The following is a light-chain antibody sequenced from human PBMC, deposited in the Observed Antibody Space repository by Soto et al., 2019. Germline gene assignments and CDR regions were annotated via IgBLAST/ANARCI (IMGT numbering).Light chain of an antibody. J-gene: IGKJ5*01. CDR3: QKYGSSPIT. V-gene: IGKV3-20*01. CDR1: QSVSSSY. Sequence: EIVLTQSPGTLSLSPGERATLSCRASQSVSSSYLAWYQQKPGQAPRLLIYGSSSRATGIPDRFSGSGSGTDFTLTISRLEPEDFAVYYCQKYGSSPITFGQGKRLELK. CDR2: GSS.